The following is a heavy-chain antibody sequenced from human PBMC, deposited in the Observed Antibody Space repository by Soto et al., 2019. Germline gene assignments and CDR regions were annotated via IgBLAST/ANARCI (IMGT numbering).Heavy chain of an antibody. Sequence: ASVKVSCKASGYTFTSYGISWVRQAPGQGLEWMGWISAYNGNTNYAQKLQGRVTMTADTSTSTAYMELSSLRSEDTAVYYCARGIAAAGYYYGMDVWGQGTTVTVSS. CDR3: ARGIAAAGYYYGMDV. J-gene: IGHJ6*02. D-gene: IGHD6-13*01. CDR1: GYTFTSYG. V-gene: IGHV1-18*01. CDR2: ISAYNGNT.